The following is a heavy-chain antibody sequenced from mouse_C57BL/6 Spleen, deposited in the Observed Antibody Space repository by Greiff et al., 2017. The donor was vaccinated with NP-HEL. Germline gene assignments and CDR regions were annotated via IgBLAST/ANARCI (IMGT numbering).Heavy chain of an antibody. CDR2: IYPGDGDT. CDR1: GYAFSSSW. V-gene: IGHV1-82*01. CDR3: ARAEGMDY. Sequence: VQLKESGPELVKPGASVKISCKASGYAFSSSWMNWVKQRPGKGLEWIGRIYPGDGDTNYNGKFKGKATLTADKSSSTAYMQLSSLTAEDSAVYFCARAEGMDYWGQGTSVTVSS. D-gene: IGHD3-3*01. J-gene: IGHJ4*01.